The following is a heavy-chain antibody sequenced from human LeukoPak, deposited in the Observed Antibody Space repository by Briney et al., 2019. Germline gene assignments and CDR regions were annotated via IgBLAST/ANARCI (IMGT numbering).Heavy chain of an antibody. Sequence: GGSLRLSCAASGFTFSSYAMSWVRQAPGKGLDWVSAISGSGGSTYYADSVKGRFTISRDSSKSTLYLQMNSLRAEDTAVYYCAKDRMRYSSSWFFDYWGQGTLVTVSS. CDR1: GFTFSSYA. V-gene: IGHV3-23*01. D-gene: IGHD6-13*01. J-gene: IGHJ4*02. CDR3: AKDRMRYSSSWFFDY. CDR2: ISGSGGST.